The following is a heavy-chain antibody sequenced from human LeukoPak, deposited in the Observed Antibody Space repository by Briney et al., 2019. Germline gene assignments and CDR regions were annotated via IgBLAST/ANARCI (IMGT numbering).Heavy chain of an antibody. V-gene: IGHV1-58*02. D-gene: IGHD3-3*01. Sequence: GASVKVSCKASGFTFTSSAMQWVRQARGQRLEWIGWIVVGSGNTNYAQKFQERVTITRDMSTSTAYMELSSLRSEDTAVYYCAAVVRSSTWSGNFYYYYGMDVWGQGTTVTVSS. CDR2: IVVGSGNT. CDR1: GFTFTSSA. CDR3: AAVVRSSTWSGNFYYYYGMDV. J-gene: IGHJ6*01.